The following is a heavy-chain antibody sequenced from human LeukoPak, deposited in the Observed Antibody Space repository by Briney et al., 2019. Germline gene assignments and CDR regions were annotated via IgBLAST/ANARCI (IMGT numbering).Heavy chain of an antibody. V-gene: IGHV4-59*08. CDR2: IYYSGST. D-gene: IGHD1-26*01. J-gene: IGHJ4*02. CDR3: ARLGAMVDY. CDR1: GGSISSYY. Sequence: PSETLSLTCTVSGGSISSYYWSWIRQPPGKGLEWIGYIYYSGSTNYNPSLKSRVTISVDTSKNQFSLKLSSVTAADTAVYYCARLGAMVDYWGQGTLITVSS.